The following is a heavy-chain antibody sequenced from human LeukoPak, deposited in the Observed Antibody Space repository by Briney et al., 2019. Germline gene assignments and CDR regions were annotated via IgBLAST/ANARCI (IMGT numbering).Heavy chain of an antibody. CDR2: ISSSSSTI. V-gene: IGHV3-48*04. D-gene: IGHD2-2*01. J-gene: IGHJ4*02. CDR3: ATTRTFDH. Sequence: GGSLRLSCAASGFIFTSYSMNWVRQAPGKGLEWISYISSSSSTIYYADSVRGRFTISRDNAKNSLYLQMNSLRAEDTAVYYCATTRTFDHWGQGTLVTVSS. CDR1: GFIFTSYS.